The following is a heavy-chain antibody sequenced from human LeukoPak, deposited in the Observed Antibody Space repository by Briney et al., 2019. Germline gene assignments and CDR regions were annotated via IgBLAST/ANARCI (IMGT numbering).Heavy chain of an antibody. CDR3: ARHRDDSSGYYFDLDY. CDR2: INHSGST. CDR1: GGSFSGYY. D-gene: IGHD3-22*01. Sequence: PSETLSLTCAVYGGSFSGYYWSWIRQPPGKGLEWIGEINHSGSTNYNPSLKSRVTISVDTSKNQFSLKLSSVTAADTAVYYCARHRDDSSGYYFDLDYWGQGTLVTVSS. J-gene: IGHJ4*02. V-gene: IGHV4-34*01.